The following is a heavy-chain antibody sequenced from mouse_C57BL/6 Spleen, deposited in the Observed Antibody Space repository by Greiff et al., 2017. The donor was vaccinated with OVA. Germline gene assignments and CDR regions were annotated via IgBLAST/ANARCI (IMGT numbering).Heavy chain of an antibody. CDR3: AREGDYGSSPYYAMDY. CDR1: GYTFTSYW. D-gene: IGHD1-1*01. V-gene: IGHV1-64*01. J-gene: IGHJ4*01. Sequence: VQLQQPGAELVKPGASVKLSCKASGYTFTSYWMHWVKQRPGQGLEWIGMIHPNSGSTNYNEKFKSKATLTVDKSSSTAYMQLSSLTSEYSAVYYCAREGDYGSSPYYAMDYWGQGTSVTVSS. CDR2: IHPNSGST.